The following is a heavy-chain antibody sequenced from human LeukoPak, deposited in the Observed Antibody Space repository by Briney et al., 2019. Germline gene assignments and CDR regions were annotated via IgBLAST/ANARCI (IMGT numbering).Heavy chain of an antibody. CDR1: GFTFSDYG. Sequence: PGGSLKLSCTASGFTFSDYGMHWVRQAPGKGLEWVTFIRYDGSDKYYADSVKGRFTIFRDNPKNTLYLQMNSLRAEDTAVYYCAKEEIQLSLEGDHWGQGTLVTVSS. CDR3: AKEEIQLSLEGDH. D-gene: IGHD5-18*01. CDR2: IRYDGSDK. J-gene: IGHJ4*02. V-gene: IGHV3-30*02.